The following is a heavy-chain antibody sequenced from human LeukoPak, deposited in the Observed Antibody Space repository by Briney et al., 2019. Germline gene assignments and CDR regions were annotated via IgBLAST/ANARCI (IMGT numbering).Heavy chain of an antibody. Sequence: GGSLRLSCAASGFTFSNYWMSWVRQAPGKGLEWVANIKEDGSEKYYVDSVKGRFTISRDNAKNSLYLQMDSLRAEDTAVYYCARSVLMLYDAFDYWGQGTLVTVSS. CDR3: ARSVLMLYDAFDY. D-gene: IGHD2-8*01. J-gene: IGHJ4*02. CDR1: GFTFSNYW. V-gene: IGHV3-7*01. CDR2: IKEDGSEK.